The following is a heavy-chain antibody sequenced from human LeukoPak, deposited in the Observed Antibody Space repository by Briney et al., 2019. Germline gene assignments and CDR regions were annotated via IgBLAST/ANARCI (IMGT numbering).Heavy chain of an antibody. D-gene: IGHD6-19*01. CDR1: GFTFRDYS. J-gene: IGHJ4*02. Sequence: GPSLRLSCVASGFTFRDYSMAWVRQVPGGGLEWVSAIARDDYTVYPDPLKGRFTSSRDNSRNTLYLQMNSLRAEDTAVYYCVKERDRGTDVADDFDFWGQGTLVTVSS. CDR3: VKERDRGTDVADDFDF. CDR2: IARDDYT. V-gene: IGHV3-23*01.